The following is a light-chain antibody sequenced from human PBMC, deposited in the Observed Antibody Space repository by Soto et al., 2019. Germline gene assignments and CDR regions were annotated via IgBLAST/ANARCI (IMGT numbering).Light chain of an antibody. Sequence: SYELTQPPSVSVAPGQTARITCGGNNIGSKIVHWYQQKPGQAPVVVVYDGRDRPSGIPGRFSGSNSGNTGTLTISSVEAWDEDDYYCPLWDSSREHVVFGGGTKVTDL. CDR1: NIGSKI. V-gene: IGLV3-21*02. J-gene: IGLJ2*01. CDR2: DGR. CDR3: PLWDSSREHVV.